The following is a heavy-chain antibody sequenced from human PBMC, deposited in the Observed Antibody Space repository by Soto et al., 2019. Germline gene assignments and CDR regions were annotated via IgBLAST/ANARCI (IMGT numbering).Heavy chain of an antibody. V-gene: IGHV3-23*01. D-gene: IGHD4-17*01. CDR3: ARSFGDYA. J-gene: IGHJ4*02. CDR2: INAGGDST. CDR1: GFIFSSYA. Sequence: EVQLLESGGCFVQPGGSLRLSCAAPGFIFSSYAMSWVRQAAGKGLEWVSSINAGGDSTHYADSVKGRFTISRDNSKNTLSLQLNSLRAEDTAVYYCARSFGDYAWGQGTLVTVSS.